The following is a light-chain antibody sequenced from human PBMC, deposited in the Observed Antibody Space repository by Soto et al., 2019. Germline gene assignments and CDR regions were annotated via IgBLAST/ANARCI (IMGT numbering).Light chain of an antibody. CDR1: QSISSY. CDR3: QKSYSTPLT. Sequence: DIQMTQSPSSLSASVGERVTITCRASQSISSYLNWYQQKPVKAPKLLIYAASSLQSGVPSRFSGSGSGTDFTLTISSLQPEDFATYYCQKSYSTPLTFGGGTKVDI. J-gene: IGKJ4*01. V-gene: IGKV1-39*01. CDR2: AAS.